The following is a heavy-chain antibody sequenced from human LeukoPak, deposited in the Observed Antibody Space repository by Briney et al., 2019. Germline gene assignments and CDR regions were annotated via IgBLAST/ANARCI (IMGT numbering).Heavy chain of an antibody. CDR3: AREGDKYANWFDT. J-gene: IGHJ5*02. V-gene: IGHV4-59*01. CDR1: GGSISSYY. CDR2: IYYSGST. D-gene: IGHD2-8*01. Sequence: PSETLSLTCTVSGGSISSYYWSWIRQPPGKGLGWIGYIYYSGSTNYNPPLKSRVTISVDTSKNQFSLNLSSVTAADTAVYYCAREGDKYANWFDTWGQGTLVTVSS.